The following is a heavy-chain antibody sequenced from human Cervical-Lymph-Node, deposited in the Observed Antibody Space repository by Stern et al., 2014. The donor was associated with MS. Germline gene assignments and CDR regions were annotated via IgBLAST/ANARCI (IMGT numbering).Heavy chain of an antibody. V-gene: IGHV1-8*01. CDR3: ARVRFYGSGIYYALGDGMDV. J-gene: IGHJ6*02. D-gene: IGHD3-10*01. Sequence: QLVQSGAEVKKPGASVKVSCKASGYTFTNYNIDWVRQATGQGLEWMGWMNPNSGNKGYSQRFQGRVTMTRDTSTSTAYMELISLKAEDTAVYYCARVRFYGSGIYYALGDGMDVWGQGTTVTVSS. CDR1: GYTFTNYN. CDR2: MNPNSGNK.